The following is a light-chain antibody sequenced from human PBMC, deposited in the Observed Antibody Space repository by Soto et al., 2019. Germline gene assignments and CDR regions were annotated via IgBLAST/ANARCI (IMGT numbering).Light chain of an antibody. CDR3: SSYTSSSTED. Sequence: QSVLTQPASVSGSPGQSITISCTGTSSDVGAYNYVSWYQQHPGKAPKLMIYDVNNRPSGVSNRFSGSKSGNTASLTISGLQAEDEADYYCSSYTSSSTEDFGTGTKVTVL. CDR2: DVN. CDR1: SSDVGAYNY. V-gene: IGLV2-14*01. J-gene: IGLJ1*01.